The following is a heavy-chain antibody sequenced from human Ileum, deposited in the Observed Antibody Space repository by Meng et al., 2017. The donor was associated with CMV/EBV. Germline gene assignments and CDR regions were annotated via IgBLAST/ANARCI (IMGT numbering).Heavy chain of an antibody. Sequence: CKASGYSFTFYYIHWVRQVPGQGLAWMGMINPSSGFTAYAQQFQGRVSITRDTSTSSVYLELSSMRSEDTAMYYCARLGSTSGVDYWGQGTLVTVSS. D-gene: IGHD6-13*01. V-gene: IGHV1-46*01. CDR2: INPSSGFT. CDR1: GYSFTFYY. CDR3: ARLGSTSGVDY. J-gene: IGHJ4*02.